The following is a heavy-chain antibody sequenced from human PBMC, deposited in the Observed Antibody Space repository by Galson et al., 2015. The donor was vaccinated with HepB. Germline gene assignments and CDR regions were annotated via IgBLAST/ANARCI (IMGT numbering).Heavy chain of an antibody. CDR2: IWYDGSNE. V-gene: IGHV3-33*08. D-gene: IGHD6-19*01. CDR3: ARDFAVAVAAELDY. CDR1: GFSSYG. Sequence: SLRLSCAASGFSSYGMHWVRQAPGKGLEWVAVIWYDGSNEYYEASVKGRFTISRDNSKNTLYLQMNSLTAEDTAVYYCARDFAVAVAAELDYWGQGTLVTVSS. J-gene: IGHJ4*02.